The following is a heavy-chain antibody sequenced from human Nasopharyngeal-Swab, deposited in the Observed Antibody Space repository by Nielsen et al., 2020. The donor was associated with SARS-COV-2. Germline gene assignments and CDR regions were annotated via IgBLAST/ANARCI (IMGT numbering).Heavy chain of an antibody. CDR1: GFTFSGFE. CDR3: ASKGLYDRSGDPFDP. J-gene: IGHJ5*02. CDR2: ISSSGNTI. V-gene: IGHV3-48*03. Sequence: GGSLRLSCAASGFTFSGFEMNWVRQPPGKGLEWVSYISSSGNTIYYADPVKGRFTIFRDNAKSSLYLQMTSLKAEDTAVYYCASKGLYDRSGDPFDPWGQGTLVTVSS. D-gene: IGHD3-22*01.